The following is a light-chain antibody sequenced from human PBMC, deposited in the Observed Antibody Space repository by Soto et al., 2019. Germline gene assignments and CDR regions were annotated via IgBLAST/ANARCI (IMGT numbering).Light chain of an antibody. CDR2: GAS. CDR1: QSVSSSY. Sequence: EIVLTQSPGTLSLSPGERATLSCRASQSVSSSYLAWYQQKPGQAPRLLIYGASSRATGIPDSFSGSKSGTALHLTISRREAEDFAVYYCQQDGSSPREHTFGQATKLEIK. J-gene: IGKJ2*01. V-gene: IGKV3-20*01. CDR3: QQDGSSPREHT.